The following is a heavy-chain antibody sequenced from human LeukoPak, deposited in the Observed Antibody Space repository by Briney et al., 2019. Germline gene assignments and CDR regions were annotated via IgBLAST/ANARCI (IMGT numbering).Heavy chain of an antibody. D-gene: IGHD1-20*01. CDR2: ISGSGGST. J-gene: IGHJ3*02. CDR3: AKEERITGTTYGAFDI. V-gene: IGHV3-23*01. Sequence: GGSLRLSCAASGFTFSSYAMSWVRQAPGKGLEWVSAISGSGGSTYYADSVKGRFTISRDNSKNTLYLQMNSLRAEDTAVYYCAKEERITGTTYGAFDIWGQGTMVTVSS. CDR1: GFTFSSYA.